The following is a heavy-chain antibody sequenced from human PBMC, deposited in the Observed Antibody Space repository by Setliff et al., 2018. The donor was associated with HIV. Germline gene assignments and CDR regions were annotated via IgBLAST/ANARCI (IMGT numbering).Heavy chain of an antibody. D-gene: IGHD3-22*01. CDR1: RYTFTGYC. CDR3: ARGMDDSSGYYYGYYDYYMDV. V-gene: IGHV1-2*02. J-gene: IGHJ6*03. CDR2: INPNSGGT. Sequence: ASVKVSCKASRYTFTGYCMHWVRQAPGQGLEWMGWINPNSGGTNYAQKFQGRVTMTRDTSISTAYMELSRLRSDDTAVYYCARGMDDSSGYYYGYYDYYMDVWGKGTTVTVSS.